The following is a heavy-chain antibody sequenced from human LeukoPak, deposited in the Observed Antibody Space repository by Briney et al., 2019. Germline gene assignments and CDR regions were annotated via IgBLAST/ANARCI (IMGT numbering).Heavy chain of an antibody. V-gene: IGHV3-7*01. D-gene: IGHD3-10*01. CDR1: GFIFSNYW. CDR2: IKQDGSET. CDR3: ARSEDYYYGSGDY. J-gene: IGHJ4*02. Sequence: GGSLRLSCATSGFIFSNYWMSWVRQAPGKGLEWVANIKQDGSETYYVDSVKGRFTISRDDAKNSLYLQMNSLRAEDTAVYYCARSEDYYYGSGDYWGQGTLVTVSS.